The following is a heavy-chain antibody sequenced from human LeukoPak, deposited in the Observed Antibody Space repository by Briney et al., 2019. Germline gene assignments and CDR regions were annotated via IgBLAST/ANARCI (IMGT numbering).Heavy chain of an antibody. D-gene: IGHD3-3*01. CDR2: IVVGSGNT. V-gene: IGHV1-58*02. J-gene: IGHJ3*02. Sequence: SVKVSCKASGFTFTSSAMQWVRQARGQRLEWIGWIVVGSGNTNYAQKFQERVTTTRDMSTSTAYMELSSLRSEDTAVYYCAAERTVLRFLEGWGAFDIWGQGTMVTVSS. CDR3: AAERTVLRFLEGWGAFDI. CDR1: GFTFTSSA.